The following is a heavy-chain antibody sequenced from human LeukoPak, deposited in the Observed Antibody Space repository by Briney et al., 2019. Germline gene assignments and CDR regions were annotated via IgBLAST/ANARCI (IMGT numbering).Heavy chain of an antibody. CDR2: INPNSGGT. CDR1: GGTFSSYA. V-gene: IGHV1-2*02. Sequence: ASVKVSCKASGGTFSSYAISWARRAPGQGLEWMGWINPNSGGTSYAQKFQGRVTMTRDTSISTAYMELSRLRSDDTAAYYCARDTYLFDYWGQGTLVTVSS. J-gene: IGHJ4*02. CDR3: ARDTYLFDY.